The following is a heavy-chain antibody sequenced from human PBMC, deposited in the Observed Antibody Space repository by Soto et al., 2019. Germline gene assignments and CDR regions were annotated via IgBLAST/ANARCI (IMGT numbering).Heavy chain of an antibody. J-gene: IGHJ5*02. CDR1: GFAFSSYW. V-gene: IGHV3-74*01. D-gene: IGHD6-19*01. CDR2: ISSDGRNT. CDR3: IKASTVTGVGGYR. Sequence: EVQLVESGGGLVQPGGSLRLSCAASGFAFSSYWMQWVRQAPGKGPVWVSRISSDGRNTTYADFVKGRFTISRDNAENTLHMQMTSLTDAATAVSYCIKASTVTGVGGYRWGQGTLVTVSS.